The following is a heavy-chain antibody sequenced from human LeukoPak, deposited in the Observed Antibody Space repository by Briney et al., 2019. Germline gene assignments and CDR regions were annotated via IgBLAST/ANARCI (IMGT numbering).Heavy chain of an antibody. CDR3: AKPISGGLAVSADWFDP. V-gene: IGHV3-23*01. CDR1: GFTFSNYA. D-gene: IGHD6-19*01. CDR2: INASGGNT. Sequence: PGGSLRLSCAASGFTFSNYAMTWVRQAPGKRLQWVSTINASGGNTYYAESVRGRFTISRDNSKDTLYLQLNSPTAEDTAIYYCAKPISGGLAVSADWFDPWGQGTLVAVSS. J-gene: IGHJ5*02.